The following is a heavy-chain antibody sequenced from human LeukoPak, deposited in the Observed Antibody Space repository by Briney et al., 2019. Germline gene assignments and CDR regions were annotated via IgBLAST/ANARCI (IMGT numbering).Heavy chain of an antibody. Sequence: PGGSLRLSCAASGFTFSSYSMNWVRQAPGKGLEWVSSISSSSSYIYYADSVKGRFTISRDNAKNSLYLQMNSLRAEDTAVYYCAGDLQSFGYFDYWGQGTLVTVSS. J-gene: IGHJ4*02. CDR3: AGDLQSFGYFDY. V-gene: IGHV3-21*01. D-gene: IGHD3-16*01. CDR2: ISSSSSYI. CDR1: GFTFSSYS.